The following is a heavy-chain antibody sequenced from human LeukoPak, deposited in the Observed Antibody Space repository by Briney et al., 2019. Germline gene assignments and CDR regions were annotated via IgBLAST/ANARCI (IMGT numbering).Heavy chain of an antibody. CDR2: IYYSGST. D-gene: IGHD3-10*01. J-gene: IGHJ4*02. V-gene: IGHV4-30-4*01. Sequence: SQTLSLTCTVSGGSISSGDYYWSWIRQPPGKGLEWIGYIYYSGSTYYNPSLKSRVTISVDTSKNQFPLKLSSVTAADTAVYYCARVFMVRGVIITWGQGTLVTVSS. CDR3: ARVFMVRGVIIT. CDR1: GGSISSGDYY.